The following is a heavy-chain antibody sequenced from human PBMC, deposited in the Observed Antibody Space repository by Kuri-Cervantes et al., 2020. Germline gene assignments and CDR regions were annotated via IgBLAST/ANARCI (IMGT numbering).Heavy chain of an antibody. CDR3: ARDPRSYFSYYHYYGMDV. V-gene: IGHV3-33*01. D-gene: IGHD1-26*01. CDR2: IWYDGSNK. Sequence: LSLTCAASGFTFSSYGMHWVRQAPGKGLEWVAVIWYDGSNKYYADSVKGRFTISRDNSKNTLYLQMNSLRAEDTAVYYCARDPRSYFSYYHYYGMDVWGQGTAVTVSS. CDR1: GFTFSSYG. J-gene: IGHJ6*02.